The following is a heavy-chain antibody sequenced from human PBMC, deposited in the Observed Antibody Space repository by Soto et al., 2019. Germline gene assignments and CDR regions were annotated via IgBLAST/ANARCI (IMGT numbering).Heavy chain of an antibody. CDR2: IVVGSGNT. V-gene: IGHV1-58*01. CDR3: AASITGTNYYYYGMDV. J-gene: IGHJ6*02. D-gene: IGHD1-20*01. Sequence: SVKVSCKASGFTFTSSAVQWVRKARGQRLEWIGWIVVGSGNTNYAQKFQERVTITRDMSTSTAYMELSSLRSEDTAVYYCAASITGTNYYYYGMDVWGQGTTVTVSS. CDR1: GFTFTSSA.